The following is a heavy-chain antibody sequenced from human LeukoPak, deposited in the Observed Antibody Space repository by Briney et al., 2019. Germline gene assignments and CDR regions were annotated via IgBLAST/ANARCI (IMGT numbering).Heavy chain of an antibody. J-gene: IGHJ6*02. CDR2: INSDGSST. Sequence: PGGSLRLSCAASGFTSSSYWMHWVRQAPGKGLVWVSRINSDGSSTSYADSVKGRFTISRDNAKNTLYLQMNSLRAEDTAVYYCASTNYGGNSWFGYYYYGMDVWGQGTTVTVSS. CDR3: ASTNYGGNSWFGYYYYGMDV. CDR1: GFTSSSYW. D-gene: IGHD4-23*01. V-gene: IGHV3-74*01.